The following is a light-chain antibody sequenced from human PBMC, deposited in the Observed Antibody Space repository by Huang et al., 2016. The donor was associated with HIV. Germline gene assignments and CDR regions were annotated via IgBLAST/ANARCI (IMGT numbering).Light chain of an antibody. CDR2: WAS. J-gene: IGKJ3*01. Sequence: DIVMTQSPDSLAVSLGERATINCKSSQTLLHDSASRNYLAWYQQKPGQAPKLLIPWASIRKSGVPDRFIGSGSGTDFTLTISSLQAEDVAVYYCQQYYSSPFTFGPGTNVDI. V-gene: IGKV4-1*01. CDR1: QTLLHDSASRNY. CDR3: QQYYSSPFT.